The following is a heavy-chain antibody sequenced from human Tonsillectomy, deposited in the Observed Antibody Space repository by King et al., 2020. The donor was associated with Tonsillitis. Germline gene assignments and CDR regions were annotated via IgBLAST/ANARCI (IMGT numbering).Heavy chain of an antibody. D-gene: IGHD3-3*01. V-gene: IGHV3-74*01. Sequence: VQLVESGGGLVQPGGSLRLSCAASGFTFSSYWMHWVRQAPGKGLVWVSRINSDGGSTRYADSVKGRFTISRDNAKNTLNLQMNSLRVEDTAVYYCARGSVGVVIYWGQGTLVTVSS. CDR1: GFTFSSYW. J-gene: IGHJ4*02. CDR3: ARGSVGVVIY. CDR2: INSDGGST.